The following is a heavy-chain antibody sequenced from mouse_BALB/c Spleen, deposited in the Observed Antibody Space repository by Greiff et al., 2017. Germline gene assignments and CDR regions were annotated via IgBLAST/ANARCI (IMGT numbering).Heavy chain of an antibody. CDR2: IWWNDNK. CDR1: GFSLSTYGIG. Sequence: QVTLKVSGPGILQPSQTLSLTCSFSGFSLSTYGIGVGWIRQPSGKGLEWLAHIWWNDNKYYNTALKSRLTISKDTSNNQVFLKIASVDTADTATYYCARIGGNYYGSSYRYFDYWGQGTTLTVSS. J-gene: IGHJ2*01. CDR3: ARIGGNYYGSSYRYFDY. D-gene: IGHD1-1*01. V-gene: IGHV8-11*01.